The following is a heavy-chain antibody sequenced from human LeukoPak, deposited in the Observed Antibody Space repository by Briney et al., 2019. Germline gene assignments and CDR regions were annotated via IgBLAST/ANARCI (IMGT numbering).Heavy chain of an antibody. D-gene: IGHD5-18*01. Sequence: SETLSLTCTVSGGSISSYYWSWIRQPPGKGLEWIGYIYYSGSTNYNPSLKSRVTISVDTSKNQFSLKLSSVTAADTAVYYCARAGYTAMVIDYWGQGTLVTVSS. V-gene: IGHV4-59*01. CDR3: ARAGYTAMVIDY. CDR1: GGSISSYY. J-gene: IGHJ4*02. CDR2: IYYSGST.